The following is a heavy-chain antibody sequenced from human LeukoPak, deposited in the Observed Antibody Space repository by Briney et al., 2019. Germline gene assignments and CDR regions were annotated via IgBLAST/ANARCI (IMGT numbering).Heavy chain of an antibody. CDR3: ARVGYYDSSGYPNAVDAFDI. J-gene: IGHJ3*02. CDR2: IYYSGST. CDR1: GGSVSSGSYY. V-gene: IGHV4-61*01. D-gene: IGHD3-22*01. Sequence: PSETLSLTCTVSGGSVSSGSYYWSWIRQPPGKGLEWIGYIYYSGSTNYNPSLKSRVTISVDTSKNQFSLKLSSVTAADTAVYYCARVGYYDSSGYPNAVDAFDIWGQGTMVTVSS.